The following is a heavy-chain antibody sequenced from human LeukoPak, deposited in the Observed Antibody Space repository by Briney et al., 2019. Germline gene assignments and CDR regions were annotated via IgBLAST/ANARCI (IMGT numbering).Heavy chain of an antibody. CDR1: GFTFSSYA. CDR2: ISYDGSNK. Sequence: GGSLRLSCAASGFTFSSYAMHWVRQAPGKGLEWVAVISYDGSNKYYADSVKGRFTISRDNSKNTLYLQMNSLRAEDTAVYYCAREKWELPGDWFDPWGQGTLVTVSS. V-gene: IGHV3-30-3*01. D-gene: IGHD1-26*01. CDR3: AREKWELPGDWFDP. J-gene: IGHJ5*02.